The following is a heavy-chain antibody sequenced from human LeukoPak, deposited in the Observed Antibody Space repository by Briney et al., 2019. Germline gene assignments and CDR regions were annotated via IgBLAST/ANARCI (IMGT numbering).Heavy chain of an antibody. CDR1: GFTFSSCA. D-gene: IGHD6-19*01. CDR2: ISSGGDNT. V-gene: IGHV3-23*01. Sequence: PGGSLRLSCADSGFTFSSCAMTWVRQAPGKGLEWVSGISSGGDNTYYADSVKGRFTISRDNSKNTVYLQIISLRADDTAVYHCAKEAGDGWSYFDFWGQGTLVTVSS. CDR3: AKEAGDGWSYFDF. J-gene: IGHJ4*02.